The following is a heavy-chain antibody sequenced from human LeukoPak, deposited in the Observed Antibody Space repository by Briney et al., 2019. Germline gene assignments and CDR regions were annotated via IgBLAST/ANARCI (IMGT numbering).Heavy chain of an antibody. D-gene: IGHD3-10*01. CDR1: GGSFSGYY. J-gene: IGHJ4*02. V-gene: IGHV4-34*01. CDR2: INHSGST. CDR3: ASPGSYGSGSYYRKFDY. Sequence: SETLSLTCAVYGGSFSGYYWSWIRQPPGKGLEWIGEINHSGSTNYNPSLKSRATISVDTSKNQFSLKLSSVTAADTAVYYCASPGSYGSGSYYRKFDYWGQGTLVTVSS.